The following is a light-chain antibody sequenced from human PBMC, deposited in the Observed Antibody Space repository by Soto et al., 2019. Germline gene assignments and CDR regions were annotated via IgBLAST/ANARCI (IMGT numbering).Light chain of an antibody. Sequence: DIQMTQSPSTLSASVGDRVTITCRASQRISNWLAWYQQKPGKAPKLLIYGASSLEIGVPSRFSGSGSGTEFTLTISSLQPDDFETSYCQQYNSYPLAFGQGTKLESK. V-gene: IGKV1-5*01. CDR2: GAS. CDR1: QRISNW. J-gene: IGKJ2*01. CDR3: QQYNSYPLA.